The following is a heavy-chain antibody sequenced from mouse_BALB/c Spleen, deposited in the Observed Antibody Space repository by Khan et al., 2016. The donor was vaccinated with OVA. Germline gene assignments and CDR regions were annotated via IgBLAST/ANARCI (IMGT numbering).Heavy chain of an antibody. D-gene: IGHD1-2*01. CDR3: ARGNYYGDALDY. V-gene: IGHV3-2*02. J-gene: IGHJ4*01. Sequence: EVQLQESGPGLVKPSQSLSLTCTVTGYSITSNYAWNWIRQFPGNKLEWMGYISYSGYTSNNPSLTSRASITRNPSKHQFFMKLHSVTTEGTATFYCARGNYYGDALDYWGQGTSVTVSS. CDR1: GYSITSNYA. CDR2: ISYSGYT.